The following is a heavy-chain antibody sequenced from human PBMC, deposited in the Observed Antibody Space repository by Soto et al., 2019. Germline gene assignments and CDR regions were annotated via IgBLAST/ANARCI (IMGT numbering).Heavy chain of an antibody. CDR1: GGSFSGYL. Sequence: LLPLSLTWAVFGGSFSGYLWGWIRQHRGNGLGWIGEINHSGSTNYNPSLKSRVTISVDTSKNQFSLKLSSLTAADTAVYYCARCVRNNHYYHSNTVDYWGQGTLVTVSS. CDR3: ARCVRNNHYYHSNTVDY. CDR2: INHSGST. D-gene: IGHD3-22*01. V-gene: IGHV4-34*01. J-gene: IGHJ4*02.